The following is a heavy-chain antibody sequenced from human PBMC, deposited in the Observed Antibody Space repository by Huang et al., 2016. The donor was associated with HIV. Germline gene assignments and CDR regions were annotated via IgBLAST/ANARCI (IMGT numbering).Heavy chain of an antibody. CDR2: MKHKGGNT. V-gene: IGHV1-8*03. CDR3: ARARGFLYDSTGYYSRYYFDS. D-gene: IGHD3-22*01. CDR1: GFNFNNYD. Sequence: QVQLVQSGAEVQKPGASVKVSCKASGFNFNNYDFNWVRQASGQGVGWMGWMKHKGGNTGDAQKFQGRVTISRNTSITTAYMELRSLRSEDTAVYYCARARGFLYDSTGYYSRYYFDSWGQGTLVTISS. J-gene: IGHJ4*02.